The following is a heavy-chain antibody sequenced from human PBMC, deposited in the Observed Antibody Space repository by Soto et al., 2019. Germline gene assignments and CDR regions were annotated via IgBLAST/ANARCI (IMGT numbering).Heavy chain of an antibody. CDR3: ARDGPAGYSSSWYRGAWFDP. D-gene: IGHD6-13*01. CDR2: ISYDGSNK. Sequence: GGSPRLSCAASGFSFSSYAMHWVRQAPGKGLEWVAVISYDGSNKYYADSVKGRFTISRDNSKNTLYLQMNSLRAEDTAVYYCARDGPAGYSSSWYRGAWFDPWGQGTLVTVSS. J-gene: IGHJ5*02. V-gene: IGHV3-30-3*01. CDR1: GFSFSSYA.